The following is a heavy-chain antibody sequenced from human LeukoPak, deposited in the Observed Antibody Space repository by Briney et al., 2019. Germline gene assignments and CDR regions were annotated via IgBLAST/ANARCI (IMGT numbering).Heavy chain of an antibody. D-gene: IGHD3-3*01. CDR2: ISYDATNE. V-gene: IGHV3-30-3*01. CDR3: ARVTFGVVIYYFDY. Sequence: GRSLRLSCAASGFTFSSYAVHWVRQAPGKGLEWVAVISYDATNEYYTESVKGRFTISRDNSKNTLYLQMNSPRAEDTAVYYCARVTFGVVIYYFDYWGQGTLVTVSS. J-gene: IGHJ4*02. CDR1: GFTFSSYA.